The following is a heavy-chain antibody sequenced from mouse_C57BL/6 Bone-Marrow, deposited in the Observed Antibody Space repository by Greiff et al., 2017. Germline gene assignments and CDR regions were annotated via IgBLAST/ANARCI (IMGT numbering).Heavy chain of an antibody. CDR3: ARFLYYYGSSSDY. Sequence: QLQQPGAELVKPGASVKLSCKASGYTFTSYWMHWVKQRPGQGLEWIGMIHPNSGSTNYNEKFKSKATLTVDKSSSTAYMQLSSLTSEDSAVYYCARFLYYYGSSSDYWGQGTTLTVSS. D-gene: IGHD1-1*01. V-gene: IGHV1-64*01. CDR2: IHPNSGST. CDR1: GYTFTSYW. J-gene: IGHJ2*01.